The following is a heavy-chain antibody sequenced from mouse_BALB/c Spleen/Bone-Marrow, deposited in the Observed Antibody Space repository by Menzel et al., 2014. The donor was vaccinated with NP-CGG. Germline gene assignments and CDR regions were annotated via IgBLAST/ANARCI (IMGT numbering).Heavy chain of an antibody. CDR1: GYTFTSYV. CDR3: ARFGYYGSPYAMDY. D-gene: IGHD1-1*01. V-gene: IGHV1-14*01. Sequence: VQLKQPGPEVVKPGASVKMSCKASGYTFTSYVLHWVKQKPGQGLEWIGYINPDNDGTKYNEKFKGKATLTSDKSSRTAYMELSSLTSEDSTVYYCARFGYYGSPYAMDYWGQGTSVTVSS. J-gene: IGHJ4*01. CDR2: INPDNDGT.